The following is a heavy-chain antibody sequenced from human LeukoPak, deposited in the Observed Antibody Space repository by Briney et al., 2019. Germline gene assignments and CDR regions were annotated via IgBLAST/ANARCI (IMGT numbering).Heavy chain of an antibody. CDR1: GFTFSSYA. D-gene: IGHD3-22*01. V-gene: IGHV3-23*01. J-gene: IGHJ4*02. CDR3: ASRDYYDSSYPDY. CDR2: ISGSGGST. Sequence: GGSLRLSCAASGFTFSSYAMSWVRQAPGKGLEWVSAISGSGGSTYYADSAKGRFTISRDNSKNTLYLQMNSLRAEDTAVYYCASRDYYDSSYPDYWGQGTLVTVSS.